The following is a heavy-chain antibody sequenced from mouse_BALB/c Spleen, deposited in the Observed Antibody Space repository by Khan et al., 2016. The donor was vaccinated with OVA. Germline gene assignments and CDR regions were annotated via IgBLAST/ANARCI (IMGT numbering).Heavy chain of an antibody. D-gene: IGHD1-3*01. V-gene: IGHV1S137*01. Sequence: QVQLQQSGAELVRPGVSVKISCKGSGYTFTDFAMHWMKQSHAKSLEWLGVISTYYGDADYNHKFRDKATMTVDKSSSTAYMELAGLTSEDSAIDYCGRGSGKSRFAYWGQGTLVTVSA. J-gene: IGHJ3*01. CDR2: ISTYYGDA. CDR3: GRGSGKSRFAY. CDR1: GYTFTDFA.